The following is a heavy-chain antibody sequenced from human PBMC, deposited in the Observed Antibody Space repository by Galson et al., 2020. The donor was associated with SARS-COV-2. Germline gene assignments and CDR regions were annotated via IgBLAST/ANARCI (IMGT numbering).Heavy chain of an antibody. V-gene: IGHV3-30-3*01. Sequence: GESLKISCSASGFTFSSYAMHWVRQAPGKGLEWVAVISDDGNDKSYADSVKGRFTISRDNSRNTLYLQMNSLRVDDTALYYCVAGAPAASSSFSLWGQGTLVTVSS. D-gene: IGHD2-2*01. CDR1: GFTFSSYA. J-gene: IGHJ4*02. CDR3: VAGAPAASSSFSL. CDR2: ISDDGNDK.